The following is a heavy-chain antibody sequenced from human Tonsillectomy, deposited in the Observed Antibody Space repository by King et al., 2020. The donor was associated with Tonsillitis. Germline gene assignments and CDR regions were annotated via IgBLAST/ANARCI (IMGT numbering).Heavy chain of an antibody. Sequence: VQLVESGAEVKKPGASVKVSCKASGYTFTSYYMYWVRQAPGQGLEWMGIINPIDGSTDYTQKFQGRLTMTRDTSTSTVYMELSSLKSEDTAVYYCARDLLPGDRPSWFDPWGQGTLVTVSS. CDR2: INPIDGST. V-gene: IGHV1-46*03. CDR1: GYTFTSYY. CDR3: ARDLLPGDRPSWFDP. D-gene: IGHD6-6*01. J-gene: IGHJ5*02.